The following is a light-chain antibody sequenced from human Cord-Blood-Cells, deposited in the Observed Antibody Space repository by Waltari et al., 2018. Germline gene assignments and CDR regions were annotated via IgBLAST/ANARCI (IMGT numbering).Light chain of an antibody. CDR3: QSHDSSLSVV. CDR2: GNS. V-gene: IGLV1-40*01. J-gene: IGLJ2*01. CDR1: SSNIGAGYD. Sequence: QSVLTQPPSVSGAPGQRVTISCTGSSSNIGAGYDLHWYQQLPGTAPKLLIYGNSNRPSGVPDRFSGSKSGTSASLAITGLQAEDEADYYCQSHDSSLSVVFGGGTKLTVL.